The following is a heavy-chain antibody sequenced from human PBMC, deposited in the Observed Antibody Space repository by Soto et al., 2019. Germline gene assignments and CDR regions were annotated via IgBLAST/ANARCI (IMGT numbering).Heavy chain of an antibody. Sequence: PGASLTLSCAASGFTFSSDSMDWVRPPPGKGLEWVSSMSSSSSYIYYADSVKGRFTISRDNAKNSLYLQMNSLRAEDTAVYYCARDQHSSSSDYYYYYGMDVWGQGTTVTVSS. CDR1: GFTFSSDS. CDR3: ARDQHSSSSDYYYYYGMDV. J-gene: IGHJ6*02. D-gene: IGHD6-6*01. CDR2: MSSSSSYI. V-gene: IGHV3-21*01.